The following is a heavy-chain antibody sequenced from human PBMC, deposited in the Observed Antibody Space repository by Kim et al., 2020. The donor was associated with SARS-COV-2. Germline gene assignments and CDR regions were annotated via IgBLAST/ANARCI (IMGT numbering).Heavy chain of an antibody. D-gene: IGHD3-22*01. J-gene: IGHJ4*02. V-gene: IGHV3-33*01. CDR3: ARDLYYDSSVFGY. Sequence: GGSLRLSCAASGFTFSSYGMHWVRQAPGKGLEWVAVIWYDGSNKYYADSVKGRFTISRDNSKNTLYLQMNSLRAEDTAVYYCARDLYYDSSVFGYWGQGTLVTVSS. CDR1: GFTFSSYG. CDR2: IWYDGSNK.